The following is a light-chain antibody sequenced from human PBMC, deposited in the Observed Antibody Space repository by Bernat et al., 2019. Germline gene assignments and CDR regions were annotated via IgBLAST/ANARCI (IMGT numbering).Light chain of an antibody. CDR1: NFGTKS. CDR3: QAWDSRGAHPGVV. J-gene: IGLJ2*01. V-gene: IGLV3-21*03. CDR2: DDR. Sequence: SYVLTQPPSVSVAPGKTANITCAGDNFGTKSVHWYQRRPGQAPILVVYDDRDRPSGIPERFSGSNSGNTATLTITRVEAGDEADYYCQAWDSRGAHPGVVFGGGTKLTVL.